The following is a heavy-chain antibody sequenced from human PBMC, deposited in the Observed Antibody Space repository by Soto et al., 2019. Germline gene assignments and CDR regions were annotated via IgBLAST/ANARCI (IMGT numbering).Heavy chain of an antibody. CDR3: ARHLEVGDALDYFDY. V-gene: IGHV4-39*01. Sequence: QLQLQESGPGLVKPSETLSLTCTVSCGSISSSSYYWGWIRQPPGKVLEWIGSIYYSGSTYYNPSLKSRVTISVDTSKNQCSLKRSYVTAADTAVYYCARHLEVGDALDYFDYWGQGTLVTVSS. CDR1: CGSISSSSYY. CDR2: IYYSGST. J-gene: IGHJ4*02. D-gene: IGHD1-26*01.